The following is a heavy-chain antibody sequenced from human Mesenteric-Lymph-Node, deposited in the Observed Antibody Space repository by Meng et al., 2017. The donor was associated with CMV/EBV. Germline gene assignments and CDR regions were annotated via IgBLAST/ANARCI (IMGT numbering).Heavy chain of an antibody. J-gene: IGHJ4*02. D-gene: IGHD3-10*01. V-gene: IGHV3-9*01. Sequence: GGPLRLSCAASGFSFDDYAMHWVRHPPGKGLEWVSGINWRGDTIHYADSVKGRFTISRDNAKNSLYLQMNSLRAEDTAFYYCTKDVAPNYGPGTYSDYWGQGTLVTVSS. CDR3: TKDVAPNYGPGTYSDY. CDR1: GFSFDDYA. CDR2: INWRGDTI.